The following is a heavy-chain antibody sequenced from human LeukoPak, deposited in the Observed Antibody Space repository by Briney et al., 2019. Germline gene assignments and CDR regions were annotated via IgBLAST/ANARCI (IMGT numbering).Heavy chain of an antibody. J-gene: IGHJ3*02. Sequence: GGSLRLSCTASGFTFSNYGVNWVRQAPGKGLEWVSFTDTSGNYIYYGDSVQGRFTISRDNAKNLVFLQMNGLRAEDTAVYYCARGRSITLLRGVAMSDGFDIWGQGAMVAVSS. V-gene: IGHV3-21*01. CDR3: ARGRSITLLRGVAMSDGFDI. CDR1: GFTFSNYG. CDR2: TDTSGNYI. D-gene: IGHD3-10*01.